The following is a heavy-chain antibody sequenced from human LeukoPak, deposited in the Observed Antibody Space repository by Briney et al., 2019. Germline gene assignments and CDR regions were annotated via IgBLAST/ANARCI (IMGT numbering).Heavy chain of an antibody. CDR1: GGSISSYY. V-gene: IGHV4-59*01. D-gene: IGHD2-8*01. CDR2: SHYSGGT. CDR3: ARDLHGRWFDP. Sequence: KPSETLSLTCTVSGGSISSYYWNWIRQSPGKGLEWIGYSHYSGGTNYNPSLKSRVTISIDTSKNQFSLKLSSVTAADTAIYYCARDLHGRWFDPWGQGTLVTVSS. J-gene: IGHJ5*02.